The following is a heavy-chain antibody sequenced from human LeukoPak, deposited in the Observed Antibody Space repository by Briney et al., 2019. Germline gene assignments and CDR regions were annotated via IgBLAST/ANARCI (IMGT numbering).Heavy chain of an antibody. V-gene: IGHV3-30*18. D-gene: IGHD3-10*01. Sequence: GGSLRLSCAASGFTFSSYAMSWVRQAPGKGLEWVAVISYDGSNKYYADSVKGRFTISRDNSKNTLYLQMNSLRAEDTAVYYCAKDKNYYGSGSYYPLDYWGQGTLVTVSS. CDR1: GFTFSSYA. CDR3: AKDKNYYGSGSYYPLDY. J-gene: IGHJ4*02. CDR2: ISYDGSNK.